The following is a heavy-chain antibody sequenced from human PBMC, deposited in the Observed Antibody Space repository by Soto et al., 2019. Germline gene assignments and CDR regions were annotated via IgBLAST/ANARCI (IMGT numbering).Heavy chain of an antibody. V-gene: IGHV4-39*01. CDR1: GGSISSSSYY. CDR2: IYYSGST. D-gene: IGHD6-13*01. J-gene: IGHJ4*02. Sequence: QLQLQESGPGLVKPSETLSLTCTVSGGSISSSSYYWGWIRQPPGKGLEWIGSIYYSGSTYYNPSLKSRVTISVDTSKNQFSLKLSSVTAADTAVYYCARHLAVSSSWPYYFDYWGQGTLVTVSS. CDR3: ARHLAVSSSWPYYFDY.